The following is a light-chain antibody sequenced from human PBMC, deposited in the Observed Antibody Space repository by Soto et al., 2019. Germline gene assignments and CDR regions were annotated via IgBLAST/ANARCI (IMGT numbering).Light chain of an antibody. CDR1: GSDVGGYNY. V-gene: IGLV2-14*01. CDR2: DVT. CDR3: SSYTSSYTYV. Sequence: QSVLTQPASVSWSPGQSITISCTGTGSDVGGYNYVSWYQQHPGKAPKLMIYDVTNRPSGVSNRFSGSKSGNTASPTISGLQAEDEADYYCSSYTSSYTYVFGTGTKVTVL. J-gene: IGLJ1*01.